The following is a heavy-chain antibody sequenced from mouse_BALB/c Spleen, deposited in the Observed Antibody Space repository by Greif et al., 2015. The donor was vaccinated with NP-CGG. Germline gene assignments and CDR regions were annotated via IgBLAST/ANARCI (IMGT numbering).Heavy chain of an antibody. V-gene: IGHV5-4*02. CDR3: ARDIGTGGDY. Sequence: EVMLVESGGGLVKPGGSLKLSCAASGFTFSDYYMYWVRQTPEKRLEWVATISDGGSYTYYPDSVKGRFTISRDNAKNNLYLQMSSLKSEDTAMYYCARDIGTGGDYWGQGTTLTVSS. J-gene: IGHJ2*01. CDR2: ISDGGSYT. CDR1: GFTFSDYY. D-gene: IGHD2-14*01.